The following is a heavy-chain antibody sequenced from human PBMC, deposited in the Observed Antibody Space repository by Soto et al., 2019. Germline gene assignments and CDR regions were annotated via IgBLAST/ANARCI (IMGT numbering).Heavy chain of an antibody. D-gene: IGHD3-22*01. CDR2: ISAYNGNT. CDR3: ARVTGYYYDSSGFIAGYYYGMDV. CDR1: GYTFTSYG. Sequence: ASVKVSCKASGYTFTSYGISWVRQAPGQGLEWMGWISAYNGNTNYAQKLQGRVTMTTDTSTSTAYMELRSLRSDDTAVYYCARVTGYYYDSSGFIAGYYYGMDVWGQGTTVTVSS. V-gene: IGHV1-18*01. J-gene: IGHJ6*02.